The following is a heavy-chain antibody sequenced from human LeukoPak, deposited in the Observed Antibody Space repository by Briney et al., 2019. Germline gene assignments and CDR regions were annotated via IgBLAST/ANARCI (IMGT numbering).Heavy chain of an antibody. V-gene: IGHV4-4*07. CDR3: ARLRMVRGVISDFDY. Sequence: PSETLSLTCTVSGGSISSYYWSWIRQPAGKGLEWIGRIYTSGSTNYNPSLKSRVTMSVDTSKNQFSLKLSSVTAADTAVYYCARLRMVRGVISDFDYWGQGTLVTVSS. CDR1: GGSISSYY. CDR2: IYTSGST. D-gene: IGHD3-10*01. J-gene: IGHJ4*02.